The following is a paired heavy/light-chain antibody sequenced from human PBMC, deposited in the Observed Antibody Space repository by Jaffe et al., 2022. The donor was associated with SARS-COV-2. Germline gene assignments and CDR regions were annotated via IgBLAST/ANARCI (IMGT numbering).Heavy chain of an antibody. CDR3: ARRAYCGGDCYPTFDS. V-gene: IGHV5-51*01. D-gene: IGHD2-21*02. J-gene: IGHJ4*02. CDR1: GYSFTTYW. Sequence: EVQLVQSGAEVKKPGESLKISCKGFGYSFTTYWIGWVRQMPGKGLEWMGVIYPGDSDSRYSPSFQGQVTISADKSISTAYLQWSSLKASDTAMYYCARRAYCGGDCYPTFDSWGQGTLVTVSS. CDR2: IYPGDSDS.
Light chain of an antibody. Sequence: QSVLTQPPSVSGAPGQRVTISCTGSSSNIGAGYDVHWYQQLPGTAPKLLIYGNINRPSGVPDRFSGSKSGTSASLAISGLQAEDEADYYCQSYDSSVWVFGGGTKLTVL. J-gene: IGLJ3*02. CDR3: QSYDSSVWV. CDR2: GNI. V-gene: IGLV1-40*01. CDR1: SSNIGAGYD.